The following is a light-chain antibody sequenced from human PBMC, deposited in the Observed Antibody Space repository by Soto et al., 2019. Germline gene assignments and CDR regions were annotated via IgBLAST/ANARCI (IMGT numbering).Light chain of an antibody. Sequence: DMVWTQSPGTLTLSPGERATLSCRASQSVSSSYLAWYQQKPGQAPRLLIYGASSRATGIPDRFSGSGSGTDFTLTISRLEPEDFAVYYCQQYGSSPLITFGQGTLLEIK. J-gene: IGKJ5*01. V-gene: IGKV3-20*01. CDR2: GAS. CDR3: QQYGSSPLIT. CDR1: QSVSSSY.